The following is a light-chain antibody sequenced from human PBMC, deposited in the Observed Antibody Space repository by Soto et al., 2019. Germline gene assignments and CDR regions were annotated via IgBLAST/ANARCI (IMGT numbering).Light chain of an antibody. CDR3: SSYTRSSTYV. CDR2: DVS. CDR1: SSAVVGYNY. V-gene: IGLV2-14*01. J-gene: IGLJ1*01. Sequence: QSALTQPASVSGSPGQSITISCTGTSSAVVGYNYVSWYRQHPGGAPQLMIYDVSNRPSGVSNRFSGSKSGNTASLTISGLQAEDDADYYCSSYTRSSTYVFGTGTKVTV.